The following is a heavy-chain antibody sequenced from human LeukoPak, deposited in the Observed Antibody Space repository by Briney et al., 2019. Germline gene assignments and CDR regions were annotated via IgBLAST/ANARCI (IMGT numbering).Heavy chain of an antibody. Sequence: ASVKVSCKASGYAFTGYYMDWVRQAPGQGLEWMGRINPNSGGTNYAQKFQGRVTMTRDTSINTVYMDLSSLRSDDTAVYYCARDRMGDCATTSCYLAYWGQGTQVTVSS. CDR3: ARDRMGDCATTSCYLAY. V-gene: IGHV1-2*06. CDR1: GYAFTGYY. D-gene: IGHD2-2*01. J-gene: IGHJ4*02. CDR2: INPNSGGT.